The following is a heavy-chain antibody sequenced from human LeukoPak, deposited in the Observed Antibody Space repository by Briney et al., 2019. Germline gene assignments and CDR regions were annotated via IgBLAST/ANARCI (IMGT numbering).Heavy chain of an antibody. D-gene: IGHD3-3*01. V-gene: IGHV3-74*01. Sequence: GGSLRLSCAASGFDFSSNWMHWVRQAPGQGLVWVSRIKGDGISTNYADSVKGRFTISRGIAKNTLYLQMNSLRAEDTGVYYCAKDHYWSIDYWGRGTLVTVSS. CDR3: AKDHYWSIDY. CDR2: IKGDGIST. J-gene: IGHJ4*02. CDR1: GFDFSSNW.